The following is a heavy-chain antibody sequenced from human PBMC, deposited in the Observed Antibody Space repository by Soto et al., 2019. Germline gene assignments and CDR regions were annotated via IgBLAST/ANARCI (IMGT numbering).Heavy chain of an antibody. J-gene: IGHJ5*02. CDR2: INPSGGST. V-gene: IGHV1-46*01. D-gene: IGHD4-17*01. CDR1: GYTFTSYY. Sequence: GASVKVSCKASGYTFTSYYMHWVRQAPGQGLEWMGIINPSGGSTSYAQKFQGRVTMTRDTSTSTVYMELSSLRSEDTAVYHCTTTVVTLFNWFDPWGQGTLVTVSS. CDR3: TTTVVTLFNWFDP.